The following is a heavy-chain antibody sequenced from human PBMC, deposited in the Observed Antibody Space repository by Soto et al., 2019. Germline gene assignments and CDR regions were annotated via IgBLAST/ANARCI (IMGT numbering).Heavy chain of an antibody. CDR3: AKDQWQQLVKDAFDI. CDR1: GFTFSIYA. CDR2: ISGSGGST. J-gene: IGHJ3*02. V-gene: IGHV3-23*01. D-gene: IGHD6-13*01. Sequence: PGGSLRLSCAASGFTFSIYAMSWVRQAPGKGLEWVSAISGSGGSTYYADSVKGRFTISRDNSKNTLYLQMNSLRAEDTAVYYCAKDQWQQLVKDAFDIWGQGTMVTVSS.